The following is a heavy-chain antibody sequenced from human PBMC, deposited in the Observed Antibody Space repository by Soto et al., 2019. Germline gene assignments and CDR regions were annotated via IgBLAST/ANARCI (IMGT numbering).Heavy chain of an antibody. D-gene: IGHD5-18*01. J-gene: IGHJ4*02. CDR1: GFTFSSYA. Sequence: SGFTFSSYAMSWVRQAPGKGLEWVSAISGSGGSTYYADSVKGRFTISRDNSKNTLYLQMNSLRADDTAVYYCTRDHYGRGFSSGAFDSWGQGTPVTVSS. CDR3: TRDHYGRGFSSGAFDS. CDR2: ISGSGGST. V-gene: IGHV3-23*01.